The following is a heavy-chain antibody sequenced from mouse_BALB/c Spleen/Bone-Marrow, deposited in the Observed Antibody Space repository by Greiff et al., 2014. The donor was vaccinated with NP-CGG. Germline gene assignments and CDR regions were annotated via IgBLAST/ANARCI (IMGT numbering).Heavy chain of an antibody. CDR1: GFNIKDYY. J-gene: IGHJ4*01. V-gene: IGHV14-4*02. Sequence: VQLQQSGAELVRSGASVKLSCTASGFNIKDYYMHWVKQRPEQGLEWIGWIDPENGDTEYAPKFQGKATMTADTSSNTAYLQLSSLTSEDTAVYHCNRIYYGSMDYWGQGTSVTVSS. CDR3: NRIYYGSMDY. D-gene: IGHD2-2*01. CDR2: IDPENGDT.